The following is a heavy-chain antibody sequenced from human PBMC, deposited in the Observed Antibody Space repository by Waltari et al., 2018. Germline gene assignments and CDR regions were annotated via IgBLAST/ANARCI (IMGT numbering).Heavy chain of an antibody. CDR3: GKDITPGGMDV. CDR1: GLNFYDHA. D-gene: IGHD2-15*01. CDR2: ISWDSVNT. V-gene: IGHV3-9*01. Sequence: EVPLVASGGGLVQHGRSLRLPCAASGLNFYDHALHWCRQAPGKGLEWVSGISWDSVNTGYADSVKGRFTISRDNAKNLLYLQMNNLRVEDTAFYYCGKDITPGGMDVWGRGTAVTVSS. J-gene: IGHJ6*02.